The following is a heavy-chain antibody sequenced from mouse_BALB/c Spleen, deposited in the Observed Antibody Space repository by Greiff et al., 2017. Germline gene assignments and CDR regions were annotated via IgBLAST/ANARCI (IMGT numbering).Heavy chain of an antibody. D-gene: IGHD2-3*01. CDR1: GFSLSTSGMS. CDR2: IWWNDDK. CDR3: ARIGGDGYYGDY. V-gene: IGHV8-8*01. Sequence: QVQLKESGPGILQPSQTLSLTCSFSGFSLSTSGMSVGWIRQPSGQGLEGLEHIWWNDDKYYNPALKRRLTISEVTSNKQVVLKIASVVTADTATYYCARIGGDGYYGDYWGQGTTLTVSS. J-gene: IGHJ2*01.